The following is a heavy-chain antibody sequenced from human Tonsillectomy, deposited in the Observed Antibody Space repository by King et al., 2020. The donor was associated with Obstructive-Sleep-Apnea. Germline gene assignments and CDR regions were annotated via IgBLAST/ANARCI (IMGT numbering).Heavy chain of an antibody. CDR1: GYTFTGYY. J-gene: IGHJ5*02. D-gene: IGHD3-10*01. Sequence: LQLVQSGAEVKKPGASVKVSCKASGYTFTGYYMHWVRQAPGQGLEWMGWINPNSGGTNYAQKFQGRVTMTRDTSISTAYMELSRLRSDDTAVYYCARDVFTEGFGDRGFDPWGQGTLVTVSS. CDR3: ARDVFTEGFGDRGFDP. V-gene: IGHV1-2*02. CDR2: INPNSGGT.